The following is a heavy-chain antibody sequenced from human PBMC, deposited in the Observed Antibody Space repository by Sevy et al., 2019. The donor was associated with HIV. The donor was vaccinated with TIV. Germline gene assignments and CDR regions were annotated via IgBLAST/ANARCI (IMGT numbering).Heavy chain of an antibody. J-gene: IGHJ5*02. CDR3: ARDKVGYSSSWHPWYNWFDP. CDR1: GGTFSSYA. CDR2: IIPILGIA. Sequence: ASVKVSCKASGGTFSSYAISWVRQAPGQGLEWMGRIIPILGIANYAQKFQGRVTITADKSTSTAYMELSSLRSEDTAVYYCARDKVGYSSSWHPWYNWFDPWGQGTLVTVSS. D-gene: IGHD6-13*01. V-gene: IGHV1-69*04.